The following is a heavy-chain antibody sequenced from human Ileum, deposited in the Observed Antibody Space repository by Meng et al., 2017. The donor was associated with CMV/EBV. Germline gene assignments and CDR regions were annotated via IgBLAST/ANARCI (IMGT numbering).Heavy chain of an antibody. J-gene: IGHJ4*02. CDR3: ARYYCSSTSCSFDY. V-gene: IGHV1-2*02. D-gene: IGHD2-2*01. CDR1: GYTFTGYY. CDR2: INPNSGGT. Sequence: ASVKVSCKASGYTFTGYYMHWVRQAPGQGLEWMGWINPNSGGTNYAQKFQGRVTMTRDTSISTAYMELSRLRSDDTAMYYCARYYCSSTSCSFDYWGQGTLVTVSS.